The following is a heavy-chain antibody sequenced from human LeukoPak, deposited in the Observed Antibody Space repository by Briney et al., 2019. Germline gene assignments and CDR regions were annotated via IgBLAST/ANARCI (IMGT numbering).Heavy chain of an antibody. D-gene: IGHD2-2*01. Sequence: PGGSLRLSCAASGFTVSSNYMNWVRQAPGKGLEWLSSISSSSTYIYYSDSVKGRFIISRDDAQDSVYLEMSSLRVEDTAIYYCARVPESTWTSLDYFDYWGQGTLVAVSS. CDR3: ARVPESTWTSLDYFDY. CDR2: ISSSSTYI. CDR1: GFTVSSNY. J-gene: IGHJ4*01. V-gene: IGHV3-21*01.